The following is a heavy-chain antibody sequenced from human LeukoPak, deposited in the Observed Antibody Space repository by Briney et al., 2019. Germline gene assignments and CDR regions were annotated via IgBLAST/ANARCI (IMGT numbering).Heavy chain of an antibody. CDR2: ISWNSDSI. CDR1: GFTFDDYG. Sequence: GGSLRLSCAASGFTFDDYGMHWVRQAPGKGLEWVPGISWNSDSIGYADSVKGRFTISRDNAKNSLYLQMNSLRAEDTALYYCAKDYYYDSSYFDCWGQGTLVTVSS. D-gene: IGHD3-22*01. CDR3: AKDYYYDSSYFDC. J-gene: IGHJ4*02. V-gene: IGHV3-9*01.